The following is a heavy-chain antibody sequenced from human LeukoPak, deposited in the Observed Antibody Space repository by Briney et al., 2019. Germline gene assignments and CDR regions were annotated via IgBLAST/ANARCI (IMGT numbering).Heavy chain of an antibody. V-gene: IGHV3-30-3*01. CDR1: GFTFSSYA. CDR2: ISYDGSNK. D-gene: IGHD4/OR15-4a*01. J-gene: IGHJ4*02. Sequence: GGSLRLSCAASGFTFSSYAMSWVRQAPGKGLEWVAVISYDGSNKYYADSVKGRFTISRDNSKNTLYLQMNSLRAEDTAVYYCARDGALRADWGQGTLVTVSS. CDR3: ARDGALRAD.